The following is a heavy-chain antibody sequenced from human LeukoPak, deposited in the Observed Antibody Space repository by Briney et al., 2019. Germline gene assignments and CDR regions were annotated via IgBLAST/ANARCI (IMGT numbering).Heavy chain of an antibody. CDR2: INHSGST. D-gene: IGHD3-3*02. V-gene: IGHV4-34*01. CDR1: GGSLSGYY. Sequence: PSETLSPTCAVYGGSLSGYYWSWIRPPPGEGLKWIGEINHSGSTTYNTSIKSRVTISVAPSTKQFSLKLSSVTVADTAVYYCARRSNNMFGLYYYYYFMDVWGKGTTVTVSS. J-gene: IGHJ6*03. CDR3: ARRSNNMFGLYYYYYFMDV.